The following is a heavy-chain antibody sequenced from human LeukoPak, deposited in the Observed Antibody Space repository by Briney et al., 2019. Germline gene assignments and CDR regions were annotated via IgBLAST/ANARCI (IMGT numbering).Heavy chain of an antibody. CDR2: ISSSGSKV. J-gene: IGHJ4*02. Sequence: GGSLRLSCTASGFTFSDYHMSWIRQAPGKGLEWVSYISSSGSKVYYADFVKGRFTISRDNAKNSLYLQMNSLRAEDTAVYYCASSYSSSRFDYWGQGTLVTVSS. CDR3: ASSYSSSRFDY. CDR1: GFTFSDYH. D-gene: IGHD6-6*01. V-gene: IGHV3-11*04.